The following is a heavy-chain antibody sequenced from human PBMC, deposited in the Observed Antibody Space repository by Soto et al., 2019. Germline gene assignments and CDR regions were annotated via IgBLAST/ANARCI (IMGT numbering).Heavy chain of an antibody. V-gene: IGHV1-3*01. CDR2: INAGNGNT. CDR1: GGTFSSHS. J-gene: IGHJ5*02. CDR3: ARARGIAVAGTRNWFDP. D-gene: IGHD6-19*01. Sequence: ASVKVSCKSSGGTFSSHSINWVRQAPGQGLEWMGGINAGNGNTKYSQKFQGRVTITRDTSASTAYMELSSLRSEDTAVYYCARARGIAVAGTRNWFDPWGQGTLVTVSS.